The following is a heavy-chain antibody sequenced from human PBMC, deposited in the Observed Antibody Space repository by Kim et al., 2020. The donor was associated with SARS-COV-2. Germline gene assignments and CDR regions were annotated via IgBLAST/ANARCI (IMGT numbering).Heavy chain of an antibody. D-gene: IGHD6-13*01. CDR2: ISYDGSNK. CDR1: GFTFSSYG. Sequence: GGSLRLSCAASGFTFSSYGMHWVRQAPGKGLEWVAVISYDGSNKYYADSVKGRFTISRDNSKNTLYLQMKSLRAEDTAVYYCASLSFSSSPFDYWGQGTL. CDR3: ASLSFSSSPFDY. V-gene: IGHV3-30*03. J-gene: IGHJ4*02.